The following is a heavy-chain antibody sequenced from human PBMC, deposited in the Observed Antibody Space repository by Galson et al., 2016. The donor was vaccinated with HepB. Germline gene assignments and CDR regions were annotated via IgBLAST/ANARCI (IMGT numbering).Heavy chain of an antibody. D-gene: IGHD5-12*01. CDR3: AKQVGGYPGHDFSGHGDAFDF. J-gene: IGHJ3*01. V-gene: IGHV5-51*01. CDR1: GYSFTNSW. CDR2: IYLGDSDT. Sequence: QSGAEVKKPGESLKISCKGSGYSFTNSWIGWVRQMPGEGLEWMGIIYLGDSDTRYNPSLQGQVTISADKSISTAYLQWSSLRASDTAMYYCAKQVGGYPGHDFSGHGDAFDFWGQGTMVIVSS.